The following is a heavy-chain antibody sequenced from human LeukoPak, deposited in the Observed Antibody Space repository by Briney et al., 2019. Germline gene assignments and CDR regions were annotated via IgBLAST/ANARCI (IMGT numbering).Heavy chain of an antibody. Sequence: PSETLSLTCAVYGESLNSYYWSWIRQSPGKGLEWIGDIFDGKTINYNPSLKSRVTISAVTSSQQFSLNLKSVTAADTAVYFCASGAWATQLSSWAQGALVIVSS. V-gene: IGHV4-34*12. CDR1: GESLNSYY. CDR2: IFDGKTI. J-gene: IGHJ4*02. D-gene: IGHD5-24*01. CDR3: ASGAWATQLSS.